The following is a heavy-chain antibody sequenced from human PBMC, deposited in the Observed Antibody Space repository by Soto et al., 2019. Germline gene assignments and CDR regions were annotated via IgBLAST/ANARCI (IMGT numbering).Heavy chain of an antibody. CDR2: IYPGDSDT. CDR3: ARYPTLTDYFFHGMDV. CDR1: GYTFTNYW. D-gene: IGHD4-17*01. Sequence: GESLKISCKGSGYTFTNYWIVWVRQIPGKGLEWMGIIYPGDSDTRYSPSFQGQVTISADRSISTAYLQWSSLKASDTSMYYCARYPTLTDYFFHGMDVWGQGTTVTVSS. J-gene: IGHJ6*02. V-gene: IGHV5-51*01.